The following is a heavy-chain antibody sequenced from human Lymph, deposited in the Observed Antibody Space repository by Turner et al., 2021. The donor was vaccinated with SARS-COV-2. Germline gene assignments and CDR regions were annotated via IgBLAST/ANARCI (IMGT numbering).Heavy chain of an antibody. Sequence: QVQLVQSGAEVQKPGSSVKVSCKASGGTFSSYGISWVRQAPGQGLEWMGGIIPIFGTANYAQKFQGRVTITADESTSTAYMELSSLRSEDRDVYYCAGDTAVVGTLGAFDIWGQGTMVTVSS. J-gene: IGHJ3*02. V-gene: IGHV1-69*01. D-gene: IGHD6-19*01. CDR1: GGTFSSYG. CDR3: AGDTAVVGTLGAFDI. CDR2: IIPIFGTA.